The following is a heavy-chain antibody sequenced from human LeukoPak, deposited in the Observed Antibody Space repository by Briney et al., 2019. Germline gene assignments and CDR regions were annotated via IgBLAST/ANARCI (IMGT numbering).Heavy chain of an antibody. CDR2: IIPIFGTA. D-gene: IGHD5-18*01. CDR1: GGTFTSYA. J-gene: IGHJ5*02. V-gene: IGHV1-69*06. Sequence: SSVRVSCKASGGTFTSYAISGVRQAPGQGVEWMGGIIPIFGTANYAQKFQGRVTITADKSTSTAYMELSSLRSEDTAVYYCARDHSRGPYNWFDPWGQGTLVTVSS. CDR3: ARDHSRGPYNWFDP.